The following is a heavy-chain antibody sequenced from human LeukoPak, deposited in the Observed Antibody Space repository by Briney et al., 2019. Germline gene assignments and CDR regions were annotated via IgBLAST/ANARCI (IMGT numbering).Heavy chain of an antibody. D-gene: IGHD1-14*01. Sequence: SETLSLTCTVFGGSISSSDYYWGWIRQPPGKGLEWIGSMYYSGTTYYNPSLKSRVTISVDTSKNQFSLKLYSATDTDTAVYYCAAHRLITSRTSYYMDVWGKGTTVTVSS. J-gene: IGHJ6*03. CDR1: GGSISSSDYY. CDR2: MYYSGTT. CDR3: AAHRLITSRTSYYMDV. V-gene: IGHV4-39*01.